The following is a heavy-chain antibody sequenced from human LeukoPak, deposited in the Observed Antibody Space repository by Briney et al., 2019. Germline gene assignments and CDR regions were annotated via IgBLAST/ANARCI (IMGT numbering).Heavy chain of an antibody. CDR2: ISAYNGNT. Sequence: VAAVKVSCKASGYTFTSYGISWVRQAPGQGLDWMGWISAYNGNTNYAQKLQGRVTMTNDTSTSKAYMELRSLRSDDTDVYYCARSYSSSWYYFDYWGQGTLVTVSS. J-gene: IGHJ4*02. D-gene: IGHD6-13*01. CDR1: GYTFTSYG. CDR3: ARSYSSSWYYFDY. V-gene: IGHV1-18*04.